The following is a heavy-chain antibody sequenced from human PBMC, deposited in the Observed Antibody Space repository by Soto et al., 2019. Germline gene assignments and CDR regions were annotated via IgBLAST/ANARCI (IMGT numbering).Heavy chain of an antibody. Sequence: GGSLRLSCAASGFTFSSYGMHWVRQAPGKGLEWVAVIWFDGSNKYYVDSVKGRFTISRDNAKNSLYLQMNSLRAEDTAVYYCARDSSFDDSSGYLDYWGQGTLVTVSS. J-gene: IGHJ4*02. CDR2: IWFDGSNK. D-gene: IGHD3-22*01. CDR1: GFTFSSYG. CDR3: ARDSSFDDSSGYLDY. V-gene: IGHV3-33*01.